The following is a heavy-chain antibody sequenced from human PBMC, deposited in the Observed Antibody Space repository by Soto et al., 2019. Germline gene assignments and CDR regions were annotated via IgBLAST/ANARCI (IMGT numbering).Heavy chain of an antibody. CDR3: ARDQYSRGWIPTYGMDV. CDR1: GYTFTSYA. CDR2: INAGNGNT. Sequence: GASVKVSCKASGYTFTSYAMHWVRQAPGQRLEWMGWINAGNGNTKYSQKFQGRVTITRDTSASTAYMELSSLRSEDTAVYYCARDQYSRGWIPTYGMDVWGQGTTVTVSS. J-gene: IGHJ6*02. V-gene: IGHV1-3*01. D-gene: IGHD6-19*01.